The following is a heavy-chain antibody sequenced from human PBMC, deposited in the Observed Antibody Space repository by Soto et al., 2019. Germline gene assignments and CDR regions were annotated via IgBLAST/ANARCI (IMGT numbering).Heavy chain of an antibody. CDR1: GYIFTNYY. J-gene: IGHJ4*02. CDR2: IIPSFDRA. CDR3: ARDGQGSYLSYFDY. Sequence: SVKVSCKASGYIFTNYYIHWVRQAPGQGLEWMGMIIPSFDRASYAQKFQGRVTITADESTSTAYMELSSLRSEDTAVYYCARDGQGSYLSYFDYWGQGTLVTV. V-gene: IGHV1-69*13. D-gene: IGHD1-26*01.